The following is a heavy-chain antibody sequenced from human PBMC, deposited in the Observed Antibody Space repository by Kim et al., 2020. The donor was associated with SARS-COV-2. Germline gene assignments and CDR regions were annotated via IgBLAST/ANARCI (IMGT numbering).Heavy chain of an antibody. CDR3: AGVVGFCSRSGCYPWFVP. CDR2: IYYSWST. J-gene: IGHJ5*02. D-gene: IGHD2-2*01. V-gene: IGHV4-59*13. CDR1: GCPITSYY. Sequence: SEPLSLTCTVSGCPITSYYWSWIRQPPGKGLEWIGYIYYSWSTNYNPSPKSRVTISVDTSKNQLSLKLSSVTAADTAGYYCAGVVGFCSRSGCYPWFVPWGQGTLVTVSS.